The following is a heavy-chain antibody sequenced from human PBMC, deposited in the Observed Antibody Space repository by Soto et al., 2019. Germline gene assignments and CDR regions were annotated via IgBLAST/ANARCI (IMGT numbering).Heavy chain of an antibody. CDR1: GGSISSSSYY. J-gene: IGHJ6*03. CDR2: IYYSGST. CDR3: ARHNFWSGYYGRRNRPDSYYYYYYMDV. D-gene: IGHD3-3*01. Sequence: QLPLQESGPGLVKPSETLSLTCTVSGGSISSSSYYWGWIRQPPGKGLEWIGSIYYSGSTYYNPSLKSRVTISVDTSKNQFSRKLSSVTAADTAVYYCARHNFWSGYYGRRNRPDSYYYYYYMDVWGKGTTVTVSS. V-gene: IGHV4-39*01.